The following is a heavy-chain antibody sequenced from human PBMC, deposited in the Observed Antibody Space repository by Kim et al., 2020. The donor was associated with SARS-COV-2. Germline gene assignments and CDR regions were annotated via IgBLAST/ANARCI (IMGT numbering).Heavy chain of an antibody. CDR2: ISGYNGNT. D-gene: IGHD2-2*01. J-gene: IGHJ4*02. CDR3: ARDSRWTTGGFDY. Sequence: ASVKVSCKTSGYTFTDYSISWVRQAPGQGLEWLGLISGYNGNTYYIQKLQGRVTMTTDTTTSTAYLELRGLRFDDTAIYYCARDSRWTTGGFDYWGQGTLVSVSS. V-gene: IGHV1-18*04. CDR1: GYTFTDYS.